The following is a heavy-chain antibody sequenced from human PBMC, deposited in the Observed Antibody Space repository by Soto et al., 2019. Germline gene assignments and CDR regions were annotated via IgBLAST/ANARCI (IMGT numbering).Heavy chain of an antibody. CDR2: INAGNGNT. D-gene: IGHD5-12*01. Sequence: ASGKVSCKASGYTFTSYAMHWVRQAPGQRRERMGWINAGNGNTKYSQKFQGRVTITRDTSASTAYMELSSLRSEDTAVYYCARVPLVATIFFHVYYYGMDVWGQGTTVTVSS. J-gene: IGHJ6*02. V-gene: IGHV1-3*01. CDR3: ARVPLVATIFFHVYYYGMDV. CDR1: GYTFTSYA.